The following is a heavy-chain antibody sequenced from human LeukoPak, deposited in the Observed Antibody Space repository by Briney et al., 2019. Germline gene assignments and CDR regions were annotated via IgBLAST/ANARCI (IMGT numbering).Heavy chain of an antibody. D-gene: IGHD3-22*01. V-gene: IGHV4-39*07. CDR3: ARAPHFFDTSGSRYYFDY. Sequence: SETLSLTCSVSGGSIRSTTYYWGWIRQPPGKVLEWIGSIYYSGNTYYSPSLMSRGTISVDTSKNQVSLNLSSVTAADTAVYFCARAPHFFDTSGSRYYFDYWGQGALVTVSS. CDR2: IYYSGNT. J-gene: IGHJ4*02. CDR1: GGSIRSTTYY.